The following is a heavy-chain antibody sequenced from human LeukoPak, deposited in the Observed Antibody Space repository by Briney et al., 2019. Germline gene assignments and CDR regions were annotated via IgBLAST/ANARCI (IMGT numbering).Heavy chain of an antibody. Sequence: ASVKVSCKASGYTFTSYFMHWVRQAPGQGLEWMGIINPSGGSTSYAQKFQGRVTMTRDTSTSTVYMELSSLRSEDTAVYYCARDGVLRFLENYYMDVWGKGTTVTVSS. V-gene: IGHV1-46*01. J-gene: IGHJ6*03. CDR3: ARDGVLRFLENYYMDV. D-gene: IGHD3-3*01. CDR1: GYTFTSYF. CDR2: INPSGGST.